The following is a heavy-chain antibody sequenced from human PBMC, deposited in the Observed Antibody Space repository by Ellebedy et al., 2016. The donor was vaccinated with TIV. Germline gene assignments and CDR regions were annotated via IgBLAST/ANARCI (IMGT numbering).Heavy chain of an antibody. CDR2: IWYDGNNK. Sequence: GESLKISCAASGFTFSSYDMHWVRQAPGKGLEWVAVIWYDGNNKYYTDSVKGRFTISRDNSKNTLFLQMNGLRAEDTAVYYCARDRAGIEVAAYFDYWGQGTLVTVSS. D-gene: IGHD6-19*01. CDR3: ARDRAGIEVAAYFDY. J-gene: IGHJ4*02. CDR1: GFTFSSYD. V-gene: IGHV3-33*01.